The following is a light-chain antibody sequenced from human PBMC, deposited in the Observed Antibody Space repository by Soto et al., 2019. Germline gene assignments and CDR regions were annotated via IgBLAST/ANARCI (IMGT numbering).Light chain of an antibody. CDR3: QQYGSSPTWT. CDR1: QSVRSD. CDR2: GAS. J-gene: IGKJ1*01. V-gene: IGKV3-20*01. Sequence: EIVMTQSPATLSVSPGERATLSCRASQSVRSDLAWYQHKPGQAPRLLISGASSRATGIPDRFSGSGSWTDFTLTISRLEPEDFAVYYCQQYGSSPTWTFGQGTKVDIK.